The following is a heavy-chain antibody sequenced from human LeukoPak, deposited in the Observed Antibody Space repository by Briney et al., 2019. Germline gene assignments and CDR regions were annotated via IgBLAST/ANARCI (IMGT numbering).Heavy chain of an antibody. CDR1: GFTFSSYS. D-gene: IGHD3-3*01. Sequence: PGGSLRLSCAASGFTFSSYSMNWVRQAPGKGLEWVSYISISSSTIYYADSVKGGFTISRDNAKSSLYLQMNRLRAEDTAVYYCARVDYDLWSGYYGANWFDPWGQGTLVTVSS. J-gene: IGHJ5*02. V-gene: IGHV3-48*01. CDR2: ISISSSTI. CDR3: ARVDYDLWSGYYGANWFDP.